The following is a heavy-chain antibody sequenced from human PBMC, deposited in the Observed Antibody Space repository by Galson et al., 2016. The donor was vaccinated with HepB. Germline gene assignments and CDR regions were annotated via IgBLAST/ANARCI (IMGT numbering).Heavy chain of an antibody. V-gene: IGHV3-7*03. D-gene: IGHD1-26*01. Sequence: SLRLSCAASGLTFKNHWMSWVRQAPGKGLEWVANIKQDGSEKYYVDAVKGRFTISRDNAKNSQYLQMNSLRPDDTAVYYCVRTVSVGARPGRHHDHWGQGTVVTVSS. CDR3: VRTVSVGARPGRHHDH. CDR1: GLTFKNHW. CDR2: IKQDGSEK. J-gene: IGHJ4*02.